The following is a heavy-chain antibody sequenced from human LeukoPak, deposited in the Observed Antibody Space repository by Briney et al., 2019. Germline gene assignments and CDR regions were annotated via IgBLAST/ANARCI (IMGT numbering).Heavy chain of an antibody. CDR3: AREGSRDHAFDI. D-gene: IGHD2-2*01. Sequence: PGGSLRLSCAASGFTFSSYAMSWVRQAPGKGLEWVSAISGSGGSTYYADSVKGRFTISRDNAKNSLYLQMNSLRAEDTAVYYCAREGSRDHAFDIWGQGTMVTVSS. CDR1: GFTFSSYA. CDR2: ISGSGGST. V-gene: IGHV3-23*01. J-gene: IGHJ3*02.